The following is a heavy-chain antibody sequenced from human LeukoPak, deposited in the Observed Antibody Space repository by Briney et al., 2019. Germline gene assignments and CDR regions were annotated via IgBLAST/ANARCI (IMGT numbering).Heavy chain of an antibody. CDR1: GYNFRAYY. J-gene: IGHJ5*02. CDR2: IRPMTGDT. V-gene: IGHV1-2*02. CDR3: GRGVQSFDP. Sequence: ASVKVSCKASGYNFRAYYIHWVRQAPGEGLEWLGYIRPMTGDTNYAQKFQDRVTFSMDTSTATAYMELRSLRSDDTAFYYCGRGVQSFDPWGQGTLVTVSS.